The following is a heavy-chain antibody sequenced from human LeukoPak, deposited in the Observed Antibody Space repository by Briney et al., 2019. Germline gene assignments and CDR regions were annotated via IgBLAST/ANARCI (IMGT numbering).Heavy chain of an antibody. D-gene: IGHD3-10*01. Sequence: GGSLRLSCAASGFTVSSNYMSWVRQAPGKGPEWVSVIYSGGSTYYADSVKGRFTISRDNSKDTLYLQMNSLRAEDTAVYYCASGYGSGRYFDYWGQGTLVTVSS. V-gene: IGHV3-53*01. CDR1: GFTVSSNY. CDR2: IYSGGST. J-gene: IGHJ4*02. CDR3: ASGYGSGRYFDY.